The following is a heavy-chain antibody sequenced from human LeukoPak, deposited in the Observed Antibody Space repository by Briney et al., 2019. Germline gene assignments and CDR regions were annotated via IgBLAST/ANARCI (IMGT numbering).Heavy chain of an antibody. CDR1: GGSFSGYY. V-gene: IGHV4-4*07. CDR3: ARDLGSYFYGMDV. CDR2: IYTSGTT. D-gene: IGHD6-25*01. Sequence: SETLSLTCAVYGGSFSGYYWSWIRQPPGKGLEWIGRIYTSGTTYYNPSLQSRLTMSVDTSKNQFSLRLSSVTAADTAVYYCARDLGSYFYGMDVWGQGITVTVSS. J-gene: IGHJ6*02.